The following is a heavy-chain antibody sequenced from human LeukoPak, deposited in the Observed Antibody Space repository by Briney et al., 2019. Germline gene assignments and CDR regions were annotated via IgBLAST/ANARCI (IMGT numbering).Heavy chain of an antibody. V-gene: IGHV3-23*01. CDR1: GFTFSSYA. D-gene: IGHD3-3*01. CDR2: ISGSGGST. CDR3: AKEITIFGVAAGSMDV. Sequence: GGSLRLSCAASGFTFSSYAMSWVRQAPGKGPEWVSAISGSGGSTYYADSVKGRFTISRDNSKNTLYLQMNSLRAEDTAVYYCAKEITIFGVAAGSMDVWGQGTTVTVSS. J-gene: IGHJ6*02.